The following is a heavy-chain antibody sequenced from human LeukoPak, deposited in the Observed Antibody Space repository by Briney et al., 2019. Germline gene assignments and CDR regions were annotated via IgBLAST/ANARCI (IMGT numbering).Heavy chain of an antibody. CDR2: ISGSGGST. V-gene: IGHV3-23*01. CDR3: ANTYDYVWGSYRYGFDY. J-gene: IGHJ4*02. Sequence: GGSLRLSCAASGFTFSSYAMSWVRQAPGKGLEWVSAISGSGGSTYYADSVKGRFTISRDNSKNTLYLQMNSLRAEDTAVYYCANTYDYVWGSYRYGFDYWGREPWSPSPQ. CDR1: GFTFSSYA. D-gene: IGHD3-16*02.